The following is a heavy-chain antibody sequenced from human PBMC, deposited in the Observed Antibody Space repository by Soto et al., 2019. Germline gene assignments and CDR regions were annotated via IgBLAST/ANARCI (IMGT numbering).Heavy chain of an antibody. V-gene: IGHV4-34*01. D-gene: IGHD2-2*01. Sequence: SETLSLTCAVYGGSFSGYYWSWIRQPPGKGLEWIGEINHSGSTNYNPSLKSRVTISVDTSKNQFSLKLSSVTAADTAVYYCARGREVDPLVPHYYYYYMDVWGKGTTVTVSS. CDR2: INHSGST. CDR1: GGSFSGYY. J-gene: IGHJ6*03. CDR3: ARGREVDPLVPHYYYYYMDV.